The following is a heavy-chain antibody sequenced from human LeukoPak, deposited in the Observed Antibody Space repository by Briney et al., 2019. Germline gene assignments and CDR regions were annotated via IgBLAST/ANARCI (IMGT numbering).Heavy chain of an antibody. CDR2: ISADNGDT. J-gene: IGHJ4*02. Sequence: ASVKVSCKASGYTINSYVISWVRQAPGQGLEWMGWISADNGDTKYAQRLQGRLTMTTDTSTSTAYMELRSLRSDDTAVYYCALRYCTNGVCYFDHWGQGTLVSVSS. V-gene: IGHV1-18*01. CDR1: GYTINSYV. D-gene: IGHD2-8*01. CDR3: ALRYCTNGVCYFDH.